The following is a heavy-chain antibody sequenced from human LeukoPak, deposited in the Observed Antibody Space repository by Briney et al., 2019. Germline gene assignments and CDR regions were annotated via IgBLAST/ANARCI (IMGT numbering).Heavy chain of an antibody. V-gene: IGHV1-8*02. CDR3: ARDFDREGTYYYMDV. CDR2: MNPNSGNT. CDR1: GYPFTSYG. J-gene: IGHJ6*03. Sequence: ASVKVSCKASGYPFTSYGISWVRQATGQGLEWMGWMNPNSGNTGYAQKFQGRVIMTRNTSISTAYMELSSLRSEDTAVYYCARDFDREGTYYYMDVWGKGTTVTVSS. D-gene: IGHD3-9*01.